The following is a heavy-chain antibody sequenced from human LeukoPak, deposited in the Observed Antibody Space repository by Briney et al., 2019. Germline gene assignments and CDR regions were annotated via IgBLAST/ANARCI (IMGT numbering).Heavy chain of an antibody. CDR1: GGSISSYY. CDR3: ARGEGFPGRVDP. Sequence: SETLSLTCTVSGGSISSYYWSWIRQPPGKGLEWIGNIYYTGSTNYNPSLKSRVTISVDTFKNQFSLNLSSVTAADTALYYCARGEGFPGRVDPWGQGTLVTVSS. J-gene: IGHJ5*02. D-gene: IGHD1-26*01. CDR2: IYYTGST. V-gene: IGHV4-59*12.